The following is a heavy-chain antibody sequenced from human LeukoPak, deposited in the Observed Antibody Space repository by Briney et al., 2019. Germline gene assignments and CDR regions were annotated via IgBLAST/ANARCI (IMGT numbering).Heavy chain of an antibody. J-gene: IGHJ4*02. D-gene: IGHD6-13*01. V-gene: IGHV4-38-2*02. CDR1: GYSISSGYY. CDR3: AKDSLRIAAAGPFDY. Sequence: PSETLSLTCTVSGYSISSGYYWGWIRQPPGKGLEWIGSIYHSGSTYYSPSLKSRVTISVDTSKNQFSLKLSSVTAADTAVYYCAKDSLRIAAAGPFDYWGQGTLVTVSS. CDR2: IYHSGST.